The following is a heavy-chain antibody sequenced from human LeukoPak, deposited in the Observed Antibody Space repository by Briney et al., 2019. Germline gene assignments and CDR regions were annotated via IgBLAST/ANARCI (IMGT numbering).Heavy chain of an antibody. CDR1: GGSFSGYY. D-gene: IGHD6-13*01. V-gene: IGHV4-59*01. Sequence: SETLSLTCAVYGGSFSGYYWSWIRQPPGKGLEWIGYIYYSGSTNYNPSLKSRVTISVDTSKNQFSLKLSSVTAADTAVYYCARISAAAVEPWGKGTTVTISS. CDR3: ARISAAAVEP. J-gene: IGHJ6*04. CDR2: IYYSGST.